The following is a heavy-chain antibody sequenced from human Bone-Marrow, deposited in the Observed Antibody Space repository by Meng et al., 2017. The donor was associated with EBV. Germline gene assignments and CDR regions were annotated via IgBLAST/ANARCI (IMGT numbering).Heavy chain of an antibody. D-gene: IGHD2-15*01. V-gene: IGHV4-4*02. CDR3: AERYSTMWGKWFDP. CDR2: IYHSGST. J-gene: IGHJ5*02. Sequence: QVQLQESGPGLVKPSGTLSLTCAVSGGSIRSGNWWTWVRQPPGKGLEWIGEIYHSGSTNYNPSLVSRVTISVDKSKNQFSLKLNSVTAADTAVYYCAERYSTMWGKWFDPWGQGTLVTVSS. CDR1: GGSIRSGNW.